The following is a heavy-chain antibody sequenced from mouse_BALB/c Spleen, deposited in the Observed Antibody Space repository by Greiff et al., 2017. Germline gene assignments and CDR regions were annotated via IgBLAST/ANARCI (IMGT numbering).Heavy chain of an antibody. CDR3: DAAVCGSRYFDV. J-gene: IGHJ1*01. V-gene: IGHV14-4*02. CDR1: GFNIKDYY. CDR2: IDPENGDT. D-gene: IGHD1-2*01. Sequence: VQLQQSGAELVRSGASVKLSCTASGFNIKDYYMHWVKQRPEQGLEWIGWIDPENGDTEYAPKFKGKATMTADTSSNTAYLQLSSLTSEDTAVYYCDAAVCGSRYFDVWGAGTTVTVSS.